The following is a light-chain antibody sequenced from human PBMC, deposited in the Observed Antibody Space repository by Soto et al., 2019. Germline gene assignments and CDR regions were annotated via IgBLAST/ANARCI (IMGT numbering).Light chain of an antibody. Sequence: QSALTQPRSVSGSPGQSVTISCTGTNNDVGRYNYVSWYQQLPGKAPKVLIYDVSERPSGVPDRFSGSKSGNTASLTISGLQAEDEADYYCCSYAVNYSVVFGGGTKLTVL. V-gene: IGLV2-11*01. CDR2: DVS. CDR1: NNDVGRYNY. CDR3: CSYAVNYSVV. J-gene: IGLJ2*01.